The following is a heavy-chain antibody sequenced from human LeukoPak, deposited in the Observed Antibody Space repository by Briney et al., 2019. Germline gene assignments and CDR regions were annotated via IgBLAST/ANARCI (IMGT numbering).Heavy chain of an antibody. Sequence: GGSLRLSCAASGFTFSSYAMSWVRQAPGKGLEWVSAISGSGGSTYYADSVKGRLTISRDNSKNTLYLQMNSLRAEDTAVYYCAKDLGGPSSGQSAATGDAFDIWGQGTMVTVSS. D-gene: IGHD3-22*01. V-gene: IGHV3-23*01. J-gene: IGHJ3*02. CDR3: AKDLGGPSSGQSAATGDAFDI. CDR1: GFTFSSYA. CDR2: ISGSGGST.